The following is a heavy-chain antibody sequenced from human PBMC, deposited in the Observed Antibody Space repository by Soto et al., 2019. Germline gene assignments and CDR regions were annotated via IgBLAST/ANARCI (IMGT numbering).Heavy chain of an antibody. CDR3: AIQDCTNDVCLEAAVTVGGALEY. D-gene: IGHD2-8*01. V-gene: IGHV3-74*01. CDR2: ISSDGTTT. J-gene: IGHJ4*02. Sequence: EVQLVESGGGLVQPGEALRLSCAASGFTFTKYWMHWVRLAPGKGPVWVSYISSDGTTTDYADSVKGRFTISRDNANNMLYLQMDSLRVEGTAVYYCAIQDCTNDVCLEAAVTVGGALEYWGQGAQVTVSS. CDR1: GFTFTKYW.